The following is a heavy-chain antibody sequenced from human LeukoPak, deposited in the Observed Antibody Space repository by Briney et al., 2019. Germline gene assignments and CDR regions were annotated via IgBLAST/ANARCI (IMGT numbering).Heavy chain of an antibody. J-gene: IGHJ4*02. CDR3: ARDGRPYSGYDYFDY. CDR1: GFTVSSNY. CDR2: IYSGGST. D-gene: IGHD5-12*01. V-gene: IGHV3-53*04. Sequence: GGSLRLSCAASGFTVSSNYMIWVRQAPGRGLEWVSVIYSGGSTYYADSVKGRFTISRHTSKNTLYLQMNSLRAEDTAVYYCARDGRPYSGYDYFDYWGQGTLVTVSP.